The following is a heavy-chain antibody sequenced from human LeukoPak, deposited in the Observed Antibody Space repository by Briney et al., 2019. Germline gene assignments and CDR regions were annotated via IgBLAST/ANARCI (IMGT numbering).Heavy chain of an antibody. V-gene: IGHV3-48*04. Sequence: GGSLRLSCATSGFRFSDYSMNWVRQAPGKGLEFVSYITSDSRTTYYADSVKGRFTIFRDNAKNSLYLQMNSLRAEDTAVYYCARVMEYQLLFDYWGQGTLVTVSS. CDR3: ARVMEYQLLFDY. CDR1: GFRFSDYS. D-gene: IGHD2-2*01. CDR2: ITSDSRTT. J-gene: IGHJ4*02.